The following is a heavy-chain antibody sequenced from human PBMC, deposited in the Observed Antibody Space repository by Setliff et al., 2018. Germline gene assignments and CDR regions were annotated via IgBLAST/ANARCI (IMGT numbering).Heavy chain of an antibody. CDR1: GASLSSGTYY. CDR2: IYYREDT. J-gene: IGHJ4*02. V-gene: IGHV4-39*01. CDR3: ARTGTYRYFDY. D-gene: IGHD1-1*01. Sequence: SETLSLTCTVSGASLSSGTYYWGWIRQPPGKGLEWIGRIYYREDTYYNASLKGRLTISVDTAQNQFSLRLTFVTAADTAVYYCARTGTYRYFDYWGQGALVTVSS.